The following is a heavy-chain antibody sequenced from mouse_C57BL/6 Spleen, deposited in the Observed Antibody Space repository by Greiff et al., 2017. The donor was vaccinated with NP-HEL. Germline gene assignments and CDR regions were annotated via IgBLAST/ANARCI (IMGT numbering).Heavy chain of an antibody. CDR2: IDPEDGET. D-gene: IGHD1-1*01. J-gene: IGHJ1*03. V-gene: IGHV14-2*01. Sequence: VQLKESGAELVKPGASVKLSCTASGFNIKDYYMHWVKQRTEQGLEWIGRIDPEDGETKYAPKFQGKATITADTSSNTAYMQLSSLTSEDTAVYYCAREDYSSYVNGYFDVWGTGTTVTVSS. CDR1: GFNIKDYY. CDR3: AREDYSSYVNGYFDV.